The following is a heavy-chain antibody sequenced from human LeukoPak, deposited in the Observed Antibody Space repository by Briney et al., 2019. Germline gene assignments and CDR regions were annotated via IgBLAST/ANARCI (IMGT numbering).Heavy chain of an antibody. CDR2: MNPDSGNT. J-gene: IGHJ5*02. V-gene: IGHV1-8*01. D-gene: IGHD6-19*01. Sequence: ASVKVSCKASGYTFTSYDINWVRQSTGQGLEWMGWMNPDSGNTGYAQKFQGRVTMTRNTSISTDYMELSSLRSEDTAVYYCARAGYSSGWYNNWFDPWGQGTLVTVSS. CDR1: GYTFTSYD. CDR3: ARAGYSSGWYNNWFDP.